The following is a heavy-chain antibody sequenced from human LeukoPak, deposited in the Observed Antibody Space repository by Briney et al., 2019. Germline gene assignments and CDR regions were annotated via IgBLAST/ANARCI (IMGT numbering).Heavy chain of an antibody. J-gene: IGHJ4*02. CDR1: GLTFSYYS. D-gene: IGHD2-21*02. CDR2: ISDSSNI. V-gene: IGHV3-48*02. CDR3: AKAVVTAIDY. Sequence: PGGSLRLSCAASGLTFSYYSMNWVRQAPGKGLEWVSYISDSSNIYYADSVKGRFTISRDNAKNSLYLQMNSLRDEDTAVYYCAKAVVTAIDYWGQGTLVTVSS.